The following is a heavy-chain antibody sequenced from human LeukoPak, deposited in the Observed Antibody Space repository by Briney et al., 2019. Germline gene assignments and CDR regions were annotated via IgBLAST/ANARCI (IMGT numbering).Heavy chain of an antibody. CDR3: ARGATVRTPPLDY. D-gene: IGHD4-23*01. Sequence: GGSLRLSCAASGFTFSSYSMNWVRQAPGKGLEWVSSIGSSSSYIYYADSVKGRFSISRDNAKNSLYLQMNSLRAEDTAVYYCARGATVRTPPLDYWGQGTLVTVSS. CDR1: GFTFSSYS. CDR2: IGSSSSYI. J-gene: IGHJ4*02. V-gene: IGHV3-21*01.